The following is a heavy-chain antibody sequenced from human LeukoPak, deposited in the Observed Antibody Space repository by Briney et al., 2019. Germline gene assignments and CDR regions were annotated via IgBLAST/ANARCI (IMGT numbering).Heavy chain of an antibody. V-gene: IGHV4-34*01. Sequence: SETLSLTCAVYGGSFNGYYWSWIRQPPGKGLEWIGEINHSGSTNYNPSLKSRVTISVDTSKNQFSLKLSSVTAADTAVYYCARGDYNDGAGYLDHWGQGTLVPVSS. CDR3: ARGDYNDGAGYLDH. CDR2: INHSGST. CDR1: GGSFNGYY. D-gene: IGHD3-22*01. J-gene: IGHJ5*02.